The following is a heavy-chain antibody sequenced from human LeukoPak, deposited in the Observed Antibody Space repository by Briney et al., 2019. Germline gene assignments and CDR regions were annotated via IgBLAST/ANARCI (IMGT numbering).Heavy chain of an antibody. CDR3: ARDYYRSLDY. Sequence: GGSLRLSCAASGFTFSGYSMNWVRQAPGKGLEWVSYISSSSSAIYYADSVKGRFTISRDNAKNSLYLQMNSLRVEDTAVYYCARDYYRSLDYWGQGTLATVSS. V-gene: IGHV3-48*01. D-gene: IGHD3-22*01. J-gene: IGHJ4*02. CDR2: ISSSSSAI. CDR1: GFTFSGYS.